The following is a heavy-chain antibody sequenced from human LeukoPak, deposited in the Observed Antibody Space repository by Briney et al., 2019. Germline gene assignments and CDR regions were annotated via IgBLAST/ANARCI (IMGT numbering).Heavy chain of an antibody. J-gene: IGHJ6*03. Sequence: GEALKISWKGSGYSFTRFWIGLVRQMPRKGPGGVRIFYPCWPDPSYRPSFQGQVTISADNAISTAYLQWSSLKASDTAMYYCARHRFDYYGSGISSYYYYYYMDVWGKGTTVTVSS. V-gene: IGHV5-51*01. CDR2: FYPCWPDP. CDR3: ARHRFDYYGSGISSYYYYYYMDV. CDR1: GYSFTRFW. D-gene: IGHD3-10*01.